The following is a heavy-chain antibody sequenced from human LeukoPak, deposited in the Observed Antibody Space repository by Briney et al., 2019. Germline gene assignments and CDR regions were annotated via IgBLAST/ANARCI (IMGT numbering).Heavy chain of an antibody. CDR3: AKVGLWFGELGGTFDY. D-gene: IGHD3-10*01. CDR2: IRYDGSNK. J-gene: IGHJ4*02. Sequence: PGGSLRLSCAASGFTFSSYGMHWVRQAPGKGLEWVAFIRYDGSNKYYADSVKGRFTISRDNSKNTLYLQMNSLRAEDTAVYYCAKVGLWFGELGGTFDYWGQGTPVTVSS. CDR1: GFTFSSYG. V-gene: IGHV3-30*02.